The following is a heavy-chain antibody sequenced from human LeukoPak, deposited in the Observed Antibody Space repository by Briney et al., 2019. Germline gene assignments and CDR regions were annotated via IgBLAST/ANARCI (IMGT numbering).Heavy chain of an antibody. CDR2: ISSGGSTK. CDR3: ARGPNDFDY. CDR1: GFTFSSYA. D-gene: IGHD2-8*01. Sequence: PGGSLRLSCAASGFTFSSYAMNWVRQAPGKGLEWVSYISSGGSTKYYADSVKGRFSISRDNAKNSLYLQMNSLRDEDTAVYYCARGPNDFDYWGQGTLVTVSS. J-gene: IGHJ4*02. V-gene: IGHV3-48*02.